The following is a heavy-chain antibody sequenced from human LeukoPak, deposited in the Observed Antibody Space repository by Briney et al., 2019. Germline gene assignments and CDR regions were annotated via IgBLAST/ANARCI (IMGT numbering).Heavy chain of an antibody. Sequence: GGSLRLSCAASGFSISSSAMNWVRQAPGKGLEWVSSINNVASRIYYAGSVRGRFTISRDNAKNSVYLQMNSLRAEDTAVYYCTTDHPPGWRCSSTSCYTRVYYFDYWGQGTLVTVSS. CDR2: INNVASRI. CDR3: TTDHPPGWRCSSTSCYTRVYYFDY. D-gene: IGHD2-2*02. J-gene: IGHJ4*02. V-gene: IGHV3-21*03. CDR1: GFSISSSA.